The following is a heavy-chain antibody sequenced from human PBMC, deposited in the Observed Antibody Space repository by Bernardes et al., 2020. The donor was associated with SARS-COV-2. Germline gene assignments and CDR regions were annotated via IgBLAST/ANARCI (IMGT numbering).Heavy chain of an antibody. D-gene: IGHD2-8*02. CDR3: ARDRNHCTGGACYDVFDI. V-gene: IGHV3-7*03. J-gene: IGHJ3*02. CDR2: IKEDGSEK. CDR1: GFIFSNYC. Sequence: GGSLRLSCAASGFIFSNYCMNWVRQVPGKGLEWVASIKEDGSEKYYVDSKKGRFTISRDNAKNSLYLQMNSLRAEDTAVYFCARDRNHCTGGACYDVFDIWGQGTMVTVSS.